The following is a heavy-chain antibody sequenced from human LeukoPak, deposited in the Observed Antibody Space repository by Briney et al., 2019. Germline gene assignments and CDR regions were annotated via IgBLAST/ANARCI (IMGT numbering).Heavy chain of an antibody. CDR3: AKDSYYDSSGYYPY. V-gene: IGHV3-30*18. Sequence: GGSLRLSCAASGFTFSSYAMSWVRQAPGKGLEWVAVISYDGSSKYYADSVKGRFTISRDNSKNTLYLQMNSLRAEDTAVYYCAKDSYYDSSGYYPYWGQGTLVTVSS. CDR1: GFTFSSYA. J-gene: IGHJ4*02. D-gene: IGHD3-22*01. CDR2: ISYDGSSK.